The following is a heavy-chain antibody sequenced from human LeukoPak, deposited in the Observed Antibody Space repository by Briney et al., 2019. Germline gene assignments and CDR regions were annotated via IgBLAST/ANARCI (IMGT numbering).Heavy chain of an antibody. J-gene: IGHJ4*02. CDR1: GFTFRSHS. CDR3: VFPYWQDLDH. V-gene: IGHV3-48*02. CDR2: ISSSGSTI. Sequence: GGSLRLSCAASGFTFRSHSMQWVRQAPGKGLEWVSHISSSGSTIYYADSVKGRFTISRDNAKESLYLQMSSLRDEDTAVYYCVFPYWQDLDHWGQGTLVTVSS. D-gene: IGHD2-15*01.